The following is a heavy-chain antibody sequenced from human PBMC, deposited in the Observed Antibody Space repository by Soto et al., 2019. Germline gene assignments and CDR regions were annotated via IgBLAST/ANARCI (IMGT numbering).Heavy chain of an antibody. D-gene: IGHD1-20*01. V-gene: IGHV3-23*01. CDR3: ATVHNTSRSFDY. Sequence: EVQLLESGGGLVQPGGSLRLSCAASGFTFNIYAMTWVRQAPGKGLEWVSTTGATGRTTYYADSVKGRFTVSRDNSKNTLDLQMSNLRAEETAVYYCATVHNTSRSFDYGGQGTLVTVSS. CDR1: GFTFNIYA. CDR2: TGATGRTT. J-gene: IGHJ4*02.